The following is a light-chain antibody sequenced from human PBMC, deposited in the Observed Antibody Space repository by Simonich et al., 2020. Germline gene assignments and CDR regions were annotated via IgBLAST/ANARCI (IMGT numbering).Light chain of an antibody. CDR3: QQYNNWPPYT. V-gene: IGKV3-15*01. J-gene: IGKJ2*01. CDR2: GAS. CDR1: QSVSSN. Sequence: EIVMTQSPATLSVSPGESATLSCRASQSVSSNLAWYQQQPGQAPRLLIYGASTRATGIPARFSGSRAGTEFTLTISSMQSEDFAVYYCQQYNNWPPYTFGQGTKLEIK.